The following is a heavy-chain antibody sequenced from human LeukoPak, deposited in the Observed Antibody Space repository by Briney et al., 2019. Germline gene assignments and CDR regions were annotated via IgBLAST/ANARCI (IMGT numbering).Heavy chain of an antibody. CDR3: ARVSVVPAAFDY. J-gene: IGHJ4*02. Sequence: SVKVSCKASGGTFSSYAISWVRQAPGQGLEWMGGIIPIFGTANYAQKFQGRVTITADESTSTAYMELSSLRSEDTAVYYCARVSVVPAAFDYWGQGTLVTVSS. CDR2: IIPIFGTA. CDR1: GGTFSSYA. V-gene: IGHV1-69*13. D-gene: IGHD2-2*01.